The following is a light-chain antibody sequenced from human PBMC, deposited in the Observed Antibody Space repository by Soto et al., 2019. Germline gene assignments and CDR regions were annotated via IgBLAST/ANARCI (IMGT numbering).Light chain of an antibody. J-gene: IGKJ1*01. CDR3: QHYNSYSEA. Sequence: IVLTQSPATLSLSLGERATLSCRASQSVSSYLAWYQQKPGQAPRLLIYDASNRATGIPARFSGSGSGTDFTLTISSLQPDDFATYYCQHYNSYSEAFGQGTKV. CDR2: DAS. CDR1: QSVSSY. V-gene: IGKV3-11*01.